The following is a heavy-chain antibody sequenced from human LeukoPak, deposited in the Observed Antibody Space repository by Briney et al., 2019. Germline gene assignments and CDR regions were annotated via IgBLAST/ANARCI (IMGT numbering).Heavy chain of an antibody. CDR2: IYSGGST. CDR1: GFTVSSNY. J-gene: IGHJ3*02. Sequence: GGSLRLSCAASGFTVSSNYMSWVRQAPGKGLEWVSVIYSGGSTYYADSVKGRFTISRDNSKNTLYLQMNSLRAEDTAVYYCARDELRGSSSWYRTNDAFDIWGQGTMVTVSS. V-gene: IGHV3-53*01. D-gene: IGHD6-13*01. CDR3: ARDELRGSSSWYRTNDAFDI.